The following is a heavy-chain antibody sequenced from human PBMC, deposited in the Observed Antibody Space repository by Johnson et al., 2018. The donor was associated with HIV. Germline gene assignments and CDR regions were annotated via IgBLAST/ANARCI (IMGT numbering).Heavy chain of an antibody. Sequence: VQLVESGGGVIQPGRSLRLSCAASGFSFSSYAMSWVRQAPEKGLEWVSTISGSGGSTYYADSVRGRFTISRDNSKNTLYLQMNTLRADDTAVYYCARVAADSSGYYRDAFDMWGQGTLVTVSS. D-gene: IGHD3-22*01. CDR2: ISGSGGST. V-gene: IGHV3-23*04. CDR1: GFSFSSYA. J-gene: IGHJ3*02. CDR3: ARVAADSSGYYRDAFDM.